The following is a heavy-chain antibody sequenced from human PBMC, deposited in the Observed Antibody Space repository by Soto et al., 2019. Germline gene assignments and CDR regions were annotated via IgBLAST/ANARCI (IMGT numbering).Heavy chain of an antibody. V-gene: IGHV4-34*01. CDR2: INHSGST. D-gene: IGHD1-1*01. CDR1: GGSFSGYY. Sequence: PSETLSLTCAVYGGSFSGYYWSWIRQPPEKRLERIGEINHSGSTNYNPSLKSRNTLSLDTSKNQFSLKLSSVTSADTAVYYCVVNNWNDVLRYWGQGTLVTVSS. CDR3: VVNNWNDVLRY. J-gene: IGHJ4*02.